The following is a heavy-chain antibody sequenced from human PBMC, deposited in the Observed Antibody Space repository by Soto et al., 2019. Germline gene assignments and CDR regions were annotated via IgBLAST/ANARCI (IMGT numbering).Heavy chain of an antibody. D-gene: IGHD4-17*01. J-gene: IGHJ4*02. V-gene: IGHV3-30*18. CDR3: AKVQCAYGDYLPFDY. Sequence: QVQLVESGGGVVQPGRSLRLSCAASGFTFSSYGMHWVRQAPGKGLEWVAVISYDGSNKYYADSVKGRFTITRDNSKNTLYLQMNSLRAEDTAVYYCAKVQCAYGDYLPFDYWGQGTLVTVSS. CDR1: GFTFSSYG. CDR2: ISYDGSNK.